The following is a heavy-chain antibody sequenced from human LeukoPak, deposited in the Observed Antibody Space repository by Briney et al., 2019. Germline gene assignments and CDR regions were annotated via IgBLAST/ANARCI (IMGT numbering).Heavy chain of an antibody. J-gene: IGHJ4*02. Sequence: GGSLRLFCAASGFTFISYAMSWVGQTPGKGLEWVSTFSGGVDSTYYADSVKGRFTISRDNSKNTLDLHMNSLGAEDTAVYYCAKATLLTCCGARCYNFANWGQGTLVTVSS. CDR3: AKATLLTCCGARCYNFAN. D-gene: IGHD2-15*01. CDR2: FSGGVDST. V-gene: IGHV3-23*01. CDR1: GFTFISYA.